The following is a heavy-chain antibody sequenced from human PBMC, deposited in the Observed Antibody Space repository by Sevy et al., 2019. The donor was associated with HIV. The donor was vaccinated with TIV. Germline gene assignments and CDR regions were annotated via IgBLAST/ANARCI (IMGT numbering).Heavy chain of an antibody. CDR3: AKGQTDYYDTSGPVDY. CDR1: GFTFSSYA. J-gene: IGHJ4*02. CDR2: IPYDGSSK. D-gene: IGHD3-22*01. V-gene: IGHV3-30*18. Sequence: GGSLRLSCAASGFTFSSYAMHWVRQAPGKELEWVAAIPYDGSSKYYADSVKGRLTISRDNSKNTLYLQMNSLRAEDTALYYCAKGQTDYYDTSGPVDYWGQGILVTVSS.